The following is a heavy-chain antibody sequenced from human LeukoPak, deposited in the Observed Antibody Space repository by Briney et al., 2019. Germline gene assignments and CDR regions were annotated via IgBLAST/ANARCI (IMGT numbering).Heavy chain of an antibody. CDR1: GFTFSSYG. J-gene: IGHJ4*02. Sequence: PGGSLRLSCAASGFTFSSYGMHWVRQAPGKGLEWVAFIRYDGSNKYYADSVKGRFTISRDNSKNTLYLQMNSLRAEDTAVYYCAKDQYDGVRLLYPLDYWGQGTLVTVSS. V-gene: IGHV3-30*02. D-gene: IGHD2-2*02. CDR2: IRYDGSNK. CDR3: AKDQYDGVRLLYPLDY.